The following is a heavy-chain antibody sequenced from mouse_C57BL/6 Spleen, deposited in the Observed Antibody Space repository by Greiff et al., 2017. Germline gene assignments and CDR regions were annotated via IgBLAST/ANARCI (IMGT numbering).Heavy chain of an antibody. Sequence: QVQLQQPGAELVKPGASVKMSCKASGYTFTSYWITWVKQRPGQGLEWIGDIYPGSGSTNFNEKFKSKATLTVDKSSSTAYMQLSSLPYEDSAVYYCARSAVYAMDYWGQGTSVTVSS. CDR3: ARSAVYAMDY. CDR2: IYPGSGST. J-gene: IGHJ4*01. CDR1: GYTFTSYW. V-gene: IGHV1-55*01.